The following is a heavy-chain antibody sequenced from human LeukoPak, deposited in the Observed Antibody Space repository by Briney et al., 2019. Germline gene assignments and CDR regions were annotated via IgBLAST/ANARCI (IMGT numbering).Heavy chain of an antibody. CDR3: ASGTVLLGSQHGAFDI. D-gene: IGHD3-10*01. V-gene: IGHV1-69*13. CDR1: GGTFSSYA. CDR2: IIPIFGTA. Sequence: ASVKVSCKASGGTFSSYAISWVRQAPGQGLEWMGGIIPIFGTANYAQKFQGGVTITADESTSTAYMELSSLRSEDTAVYYCASGTVLLGSQHGAFDIWGQGTMVTVSS. J-gene: IGHJ3*02.